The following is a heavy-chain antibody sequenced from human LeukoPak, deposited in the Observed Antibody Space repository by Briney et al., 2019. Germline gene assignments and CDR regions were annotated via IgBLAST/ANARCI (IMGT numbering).Heavy chain of an antibody. CDR3: ASHYGSGSSNWLDP. CDR2: NSESGDAT. J-gene: IGHJ5*02. CDR1: GFTFSNFG. D-gene: IGHD3-10*01. V-gene: IGHV3-23*01. Sequence: GGSLRLSCLASGFTFSNFGMSWVRHTPGKGLEWVSANSESGDATFYADSVQGRFTISRDNSKNTLYLQMNSLGADDTAVYYCASHYGSGSSNWLDPWGQGTLVTVSS.